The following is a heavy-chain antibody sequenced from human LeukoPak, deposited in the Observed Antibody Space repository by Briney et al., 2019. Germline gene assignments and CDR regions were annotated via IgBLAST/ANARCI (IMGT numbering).Heavy chain of an antibody. CDR2: IGSTSSNI. Sequence: GGSLRLSCTGSGFTFSTYTMNWVRQAPGKGLEWVASIGSTSSNINYADSVEGRFTISRDNAKNSPYLQMNGLTAEDTAVYYCARRSGIAVAGAFDYWGQGTLVTVSS. CDR3: ARRSGIAVAGAFDY. D-gene: IGHD6-19*01. CDR1: GFTFSTYT. J-gene: IGHJ4*02. V-gene: IGHV3-48*01.